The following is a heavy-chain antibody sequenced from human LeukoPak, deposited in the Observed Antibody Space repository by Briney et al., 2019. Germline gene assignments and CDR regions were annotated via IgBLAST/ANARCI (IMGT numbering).Heavy chain of an antibody. D-gene: IGHD3-3*01. CDR2: INQYGTEK. CDR3: ARTPRANLEWLPSFDY. J-gene: IGHJ4*02. Sequence: GGSLRLSCAASGFSFSSYAMTWARQAPVKGLEWVANINQYGTEKYYGDSVKGRFTISRDNAKNSLYLQMNSLRAEDTAVYYCARTPRANLEWLPSFDYWGQGTLVTVSS. V-gene: IGHV3-7*03. CDR1: GFSFSSYA.